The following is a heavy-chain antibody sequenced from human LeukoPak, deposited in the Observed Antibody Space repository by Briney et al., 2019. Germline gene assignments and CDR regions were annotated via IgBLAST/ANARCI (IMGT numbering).Heavy chain of an antibody. D-gene: IGHD1-26*01. V-gene: IGHV3-15*01. CDR2: IKSKTAGGTI. Sequence: GGSLRLSCAASGFTFSNAWMTWVRQAPGKGLEWVGRIKSKTAGGTIDYAAPVKGRFTISRDDSKNTLYLQMNSLKTEDAAVYYCTTGESMVGSTIHIRWANWGQGTLVTVSS. CDR1: GFTFSNAW. J-gene: IGHJ4*02. CDR3: TTGESMVGSTIHIRWAN.